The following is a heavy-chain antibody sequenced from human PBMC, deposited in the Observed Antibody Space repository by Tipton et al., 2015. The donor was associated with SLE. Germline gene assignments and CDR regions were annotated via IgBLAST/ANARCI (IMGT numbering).Heavy chain of an antibody. CDR1: GGSISSHY. V-gene: IGHV4-59*11. J-gene: IGHJ4*02. Sequence: LRLSCTVSGGSISSHYWSWIRQPPGKGLEWIGYIDDSGNTDYTPSLKSRVTISVDTSKNQFSLKLSSVTAADTAVYYCAREMDSSGPTFDYWGQGTLVTVSS. CDR2: IDDSGNT. D-gene: IGHD6-19*01. CDR3: AREMDSSGPTFDY.